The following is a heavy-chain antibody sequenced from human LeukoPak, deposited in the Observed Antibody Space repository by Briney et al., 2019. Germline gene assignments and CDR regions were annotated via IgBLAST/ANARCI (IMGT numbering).Heavy chain of an antibody. D-gene: IGHD5-24*01. CDR1: GYTFTGYY. CDR3: ARADGYNLYYFDY. V-gene: IGHV1-2*02. Sequence: ASVKVSCKAYGYTFTGYYMHWVRQAPGQGLEWIGWINPNSGGTSYAQKFQGRVTMTRDTSISTAYMELSRLRSDDTAVYYCARADGYNLYYFDYWGQGTLVTVSS. J-gene: IGHJ4*02. CDR2: INPNSGGT.